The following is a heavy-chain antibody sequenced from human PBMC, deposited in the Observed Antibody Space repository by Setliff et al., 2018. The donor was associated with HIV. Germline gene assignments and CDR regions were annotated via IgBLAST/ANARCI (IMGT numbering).Heavy chain of an antibody. J-gene: IGHJ5*02. CDR1: GYTFTGYY. D-gene: IGHD3-22*01. CDR2: INPNSGGT. CDR3: ARGADHFDTSGYYSFFDP. Sequence: GASVKVSCKASGYTFTGYYMHWVRQAPGQGLEWMGRINPNSGGTNYAQMFHGRVTMTRDTSISTAYMELSSLKSDDTAVYYCARGADHFDTSGYYSFFDPWGQGTLVTVSS. V-gene: IGHV1-2*06.